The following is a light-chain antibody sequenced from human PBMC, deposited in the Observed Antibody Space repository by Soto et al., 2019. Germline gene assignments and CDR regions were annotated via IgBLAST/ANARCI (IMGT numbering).Light chain of an antibody. CDR3: QQYGSSLWM. Sequence: EIVLTQSPGTLSLSPGDGATLSCRASQIVSSSYLTWYQQKPGQAPRLLIYGASNRAAGIPDRFSGSGSGTDFTLTISRLEPEDVAVYYCQQYGSSLWMFGQGTKVEIK. J-gene: IGKJ1*01. V-gene: IGKV3-20*01. CDR1: QIVSSSY. CDR2: GAS.